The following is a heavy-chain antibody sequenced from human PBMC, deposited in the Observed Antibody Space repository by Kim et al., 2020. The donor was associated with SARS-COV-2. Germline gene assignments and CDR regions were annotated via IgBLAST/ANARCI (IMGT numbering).Heavy chain of an antibody. CDR1: GLTVSSNY. CDR2: IYSGGST. CDR3: ARGYSSGWYLSYYFDY. J-gene: IGHJ4*02. V-gene: IGHV3-53*04. D-gene: IGHD6-19*01. Sequence: GGSLRLSCAASGLTVSSNYMSWVRQAPGKGLEWVSVIYSGGSTYYADSVKGRFTISRHSSKNTLYLQMNSLRAEDTAMYYCARGYSSGWYLSYYFDYWGQGTLVTVSS.